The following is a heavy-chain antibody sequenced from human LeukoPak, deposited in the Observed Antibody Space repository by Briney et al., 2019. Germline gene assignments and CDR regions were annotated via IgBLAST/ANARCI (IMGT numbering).Heavy chain of an antibody. Sequence: PGGSLRLSCAASGFTFSSHEMNWVRHAPGKGLEWVSGISWSSGSIGYADSVKSRFTISRDNAKNSLYMQMNSLRAEDTALYYCARGAVAGTQKDAFDIWGQGTMVTVSS. CDR2: ISWSSGSI. CDR1: GFTFSSHE. J-gene: IGHJ3*02. CDR3: ARGAVAGTQKDAFDI. V-gene: IGHV3-9*01. D-gene: IGHD6-19*01.